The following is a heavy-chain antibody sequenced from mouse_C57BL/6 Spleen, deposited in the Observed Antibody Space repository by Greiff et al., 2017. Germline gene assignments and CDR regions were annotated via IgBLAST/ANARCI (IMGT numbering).Heavy chain of an antibody. CDR3: ARSYYYGSSYGFAY. D-gene: IGHD1-1*01. V-gene: IGHV1-42*01. Sequence: EVQLQQSGPELVKPGASVKISCKASGYSFTGYYMNWVKQSPEKSLEWIGEINPSTGGTTYNQKFKAKATLTVDKSSSTAYMQLKSLTSEDSAVYYCARSYYYGSSYGFAYWGQGTLVTVSA. CDR1: GYSFTGYY. CDR2: INPSTGGT. J-gene: IGHJ3*01.